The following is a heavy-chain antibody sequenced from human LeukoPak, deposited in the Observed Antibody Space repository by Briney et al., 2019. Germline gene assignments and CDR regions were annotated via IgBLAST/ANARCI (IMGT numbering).Heavy chain of an antibody. CDR1: GFTFSRYA. CDR3: ARDTFQPGLIDS. V-gene: IGHV3-21*05. D-gene: IGHD2-2*01. J-gene: IGHJ4*02. Sequence: GGSLRLSCAASGFTFSRYAMNWVRQAPGKGLEWVSHINTDSSDIHYADSVKGRFTISIDNARNTLYLQLSSLRAEDSAVYYCARDTFQPGLIDSWGQGTLVTVSS. CDR2: INTDSSDI.